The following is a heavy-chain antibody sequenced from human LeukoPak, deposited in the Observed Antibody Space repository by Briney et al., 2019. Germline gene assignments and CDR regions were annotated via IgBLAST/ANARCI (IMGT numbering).Heavy chain of an antibody. D-gene: IGHD4-17*01. Sequence: GASVKVSCKASGYTFTSYYMHWVRQAPGQGLEWMGIINPSGGSTSYAQKFQGRVTMTRDTSTSTVYMELSSLRSEDTAVYYCAREGGTYYGDYVACWVHWGQGTLVTVSS. CDR2: INPSGGST. CDR3: AREGGTYYGDYVACWVH. V-gene: IGHV1-46*01. CDR1: GYTFTSYY. J-gene: IGHJ4*02.